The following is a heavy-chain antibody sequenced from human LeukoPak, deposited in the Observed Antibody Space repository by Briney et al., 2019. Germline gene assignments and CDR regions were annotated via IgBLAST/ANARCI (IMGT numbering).Heavy chain of an antibody. CDR3: ARGGDGYNYFDY. V-gene: IGHV3-66*02. D-gene: IGHD5-24*01. CDR1: GLTVSSNY. Sequence: PGGSLRLSCAASGLTVSSNYMSWVRQAPGKGLEWVSVIYSGGSTYYADSVKGRFTISRDNSKNTLYLQMNSLRAGDTAVYYCARGGDGYNYFDYWGQGTLVTVSS. CDR2: IYSGGST. J-gene: IGHJ4*02.